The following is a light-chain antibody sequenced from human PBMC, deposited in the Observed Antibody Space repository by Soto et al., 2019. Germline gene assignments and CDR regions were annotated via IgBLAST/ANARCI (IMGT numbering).Light chain of an antibody. CDR1: QSISSY. J-gene: IGKJ4*01. CDR2: DAS. Sequence: IVFRDSPGTLSLSPWERATLSFMSSQSISSYLSWYQQKPGQAPRLLIYDASNRATGIPARFSGSGSGTEFTLTISSLQSEDFAVYYCQQYNFWPLTFGGGTKVDIK. V-gene: IGKV3D-15*01. CDR3: QQYNFWPLT.